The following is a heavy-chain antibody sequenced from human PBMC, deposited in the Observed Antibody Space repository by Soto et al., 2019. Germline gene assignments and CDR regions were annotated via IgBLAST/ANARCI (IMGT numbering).Heavy chain of an antibody. V-gene: IGHV3-7*01. J-gene: IGHJ3*02. Sequence: GGSLRLSCAASGFTFSSYWMSWVRQAPGKGLEWVANIKQDGSEKYYVDSVKGRFTISRDNAKNSLYLQMNSLRAEDTAVYYCARSTFTTTSYDYIWGRYRDDDAFDIWGQGTMVTVSS. CDR1: GFTFSSYW. CDR2: IKQDGSEK. CDR3: ARSTFTTTSYDYIWGRYRDDDAFDI. D-gene: IGHD3-16*02.